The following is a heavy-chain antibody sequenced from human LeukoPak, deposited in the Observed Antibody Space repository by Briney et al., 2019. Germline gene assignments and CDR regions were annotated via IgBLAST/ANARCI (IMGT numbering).Heavy chain of an antibody. D-gene: IGHD3-10*01. CDR2: IRYDGSNK. CDR3: AKDSGLLLWFGELSDH. CDR1: GFTFSSYG. V-gene: IGHV3-30*02. Sequence: GGSLRLSCAASGFTFSSYGMHWVRQAPGKGLEWVAFIRYDGSNKYYADSVKGRFTISRDNSKNTLYLQMNSLRAEDTAVYYCAKDSGLLLWFGELSDHWGQGTLVTVSS. J-gene: IGHJ4*02.